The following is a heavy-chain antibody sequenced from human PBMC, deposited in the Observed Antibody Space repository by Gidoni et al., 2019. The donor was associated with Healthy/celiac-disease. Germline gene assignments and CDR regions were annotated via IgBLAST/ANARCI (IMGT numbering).Heavy chain of an antibody. CDR2: IDWDDDK. J-gene: IGHJ4*02. Sequence: QVTLRESGPALVKPTQTLPLTCTFSGFSLSTSGMCVSWIRQPPGKALEWLARIDWDDDKYYSTSLKTRLTISKDTSKNQVVLTMTNMDPVDTATYYCARTIGFGLSSNGDDYWGQGTLVTVSS. D-gene: IGHD3-9*01. CDR1: GFSLSTSGMC. V-gene: IGHV2-70*15. CDR3: ARTIGFGLSSNGDDY.